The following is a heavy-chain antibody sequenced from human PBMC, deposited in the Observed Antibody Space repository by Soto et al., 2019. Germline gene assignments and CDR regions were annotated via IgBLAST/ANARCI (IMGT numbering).Heavy chain of an antibody. CDR1: GGSFSGYY. D-gene: IGHD2-2*01. Sequence: SETLSLTCAVYGGSFSGYYWSWIRQPPGKGLEWIGEINHSGSTNYNPSLKSRVTISVDTSKNQFSLKLSSVTAADTAVYYCARVLVVVPAATWAVSVGYYYMYVWGKGTTVTVS. CDR2: INHSGST. V-gene: IGHV4-34*01. J-gene: IGHJ6*03. CDR3: ARVLVVVPAATWAVSVGYYYMYV.